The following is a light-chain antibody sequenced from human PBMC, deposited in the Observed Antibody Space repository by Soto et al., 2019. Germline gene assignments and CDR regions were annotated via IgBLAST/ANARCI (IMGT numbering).Light chain of an antibody. CDR1: RSDIGSYNY. Sequence: QSVLTQPASVSGSPGQSITISCSGTRSDIGSYNYVAWYQQFPGKTPKILIYGVSNRPSGVSSRFSGSKSGNTASLTISGLQADDEADHYCISCTDSSTSYVFGSGTKVTVL. CDR2: GVS. J-gene: IGLJ1*01. V-gene: IGLV2-14*01. CDR3: ISCTDSSTSYV.